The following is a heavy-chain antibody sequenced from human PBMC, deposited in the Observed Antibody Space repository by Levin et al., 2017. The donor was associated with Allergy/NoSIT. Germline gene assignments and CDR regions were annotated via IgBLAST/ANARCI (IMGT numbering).Heavy chain of an antibody. CDR3: ARANDHYDILTGHQDAFDI. CDR2: IKQDGSEK. V-gene: IGHV3-7*01. CDR1: GFTFSSYW. D-gene: IGHD3-9*01. J-gene: IGHJ3*02. Sequence: PGESLKISCAASGFTFSSYWMSWVRQAPGKGLEWVANIKQDGSEKYYVDSVKGRFTISRDNAKNSLYLQMNSLRAEDTAVYYCARANDHYDILTGHQDAFDIWGQGTMVTVSS.